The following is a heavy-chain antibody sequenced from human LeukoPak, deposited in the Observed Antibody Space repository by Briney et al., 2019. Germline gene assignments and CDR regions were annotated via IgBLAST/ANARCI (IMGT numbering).Heavy chain of an antibody. CDR2: IYYSGST. D-gene: IGHD6-6*01. J-gene: IGHJ4*02. CDR3: ARRSAFECSSSSTGFDY. CDR1: GGSISSSSYY. V-gene: IGHV4-39*01. Sequence: SETLSLTCTVSGGSISSSSYYWGWLRQPPGKGLEWIGSIYYSGSTYYNPSLKSRVTISVDTSKHQFSLKLSSMTAADTAVYYCARRSAFECSSSSTGFDYWGQKTLVTVSS.